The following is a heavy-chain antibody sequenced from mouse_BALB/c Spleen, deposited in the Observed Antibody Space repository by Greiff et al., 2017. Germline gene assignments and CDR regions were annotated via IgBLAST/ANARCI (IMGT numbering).Heavy chain of an antibody. CDR1: GFTFSSFG. J-gene: IGHJ3*01. V-gene: IGHV5-17*02. CDR2: ISSGSSTI. CDR3: ARSHYGSSPWFAY. D-gene: IGHD1-1*01. Sequence: EVMLVESGGGLVQPGGSRKLSCAASGFTFSSFGMHWVRQAPEKGLEWVAYISSGSSTIYYADTVKGRFTISRDNPKNTLFLQMTSLRSEDTAMYYCARSHYGSSPWFAYWGQGTLVTVSA.